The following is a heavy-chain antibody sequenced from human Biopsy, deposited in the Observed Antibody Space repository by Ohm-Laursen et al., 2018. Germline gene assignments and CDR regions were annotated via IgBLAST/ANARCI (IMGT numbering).Heavy chain of an antibody. CDR1: GFTVSSNY. CDR2: IYSGGST. Sequence: SLSLSCTASGFTVSSNYMSWVRHAPGQGLEWVSVIYSGGSTYYADSVKGRFTISRDNSKNTLYLQMNSLRAEDTAVYYCARSGWPENDAFDIWGQGTMVTVSS. CDR3: ARSGWPENDAFDI. V-gene: IGHV3-53*01. D-gene: IGHD6-19*01. J-gene: IGHJ3*02.